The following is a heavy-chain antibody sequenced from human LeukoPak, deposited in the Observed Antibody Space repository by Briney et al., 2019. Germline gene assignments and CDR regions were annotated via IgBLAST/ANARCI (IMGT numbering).Heavy chain of an antibody. CDR1: GGSISSSSYY. Sequence: SETLSLTCTVSGGSISSSSYYWGWIRQPPGKGLEWIGSIYYSGSTYYNPSLKSRVTISVETSKNQFSLKLSSVTAADTAVYYCARVRCSSTSCYIGLLEMFDWFDPWGQGTLVTVSS. CDR3: ARVRCSSTSCYIGLLEMFDWFDP. D-gene: IGHD2-2*02. J-gene: IGHJ5*02. CDR2: IYYSGST. V-gene: IGHV4-39*07.